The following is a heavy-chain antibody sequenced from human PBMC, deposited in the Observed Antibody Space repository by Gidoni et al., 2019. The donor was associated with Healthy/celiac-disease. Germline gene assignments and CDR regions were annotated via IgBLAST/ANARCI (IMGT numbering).Heavy chain of an antibody. D-gene: IGHD1-1*01. CDR1: VGPISSYY. CDR2: IYSSGST. V-gene: IGHV4-59*08. Sequence: QVQLQESGPGLVKPSETLSLTCTVSVGPISSYYWSWIRQPPGQGLEWIGYIYSSGSTNYNPTLKSRVTISVDTSKNQFSLKLSSVTAADTAVYYCARHEEAGNWNDVAFDIWGQGTMVTVSS. CDR3: ARHEEAGNWNDVAFDI. J-gene: IGHJ3*02.